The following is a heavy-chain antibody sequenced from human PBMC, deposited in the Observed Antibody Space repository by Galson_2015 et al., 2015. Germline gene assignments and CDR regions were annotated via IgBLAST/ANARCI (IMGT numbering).Heavy chain of an antibody. CDR2: ISSSSSYI. CDR1: GFTFSSYS. Sequence: SLRLSCAASGFTFSSYSMNWVRQAPGKGLEWVSSISSSSSYIYYADSVKGRFTISRDNAKNSLYLQMNSLRAEDTAVYYCARYGAKIAARQVPPRHYYYYYMDVWGKGTTVTVSS. CDR3: ARYGAKIAARQVPPRHYYYYYMDV. V-gene: IGHV3-21*01. J-gene: IGHJ6*03. D-gene: IGHD6-6*01.